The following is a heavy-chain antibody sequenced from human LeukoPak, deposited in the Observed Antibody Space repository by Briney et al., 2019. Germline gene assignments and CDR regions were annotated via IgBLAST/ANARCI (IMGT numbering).Heavy chain of an antibody. J-gene: IGHJ5*02. CDR3: AKDPWWELLFWFDP. CDR2: INQDGSEK. D-gene: IGHD1-26*01. CDR1: GFTFSSKW. V-gene: IGHV3-7*03. Sequence: PGGSLRLSCVSSGFTFSSKWMSWVRQAPGKGLEWVANINQDGSEKYYVDSVKGRFTISRDNAKNSLYLQMNSLRAEDTAVYYCAKDPWWELLFWFDPWGQGTLVTVSS.